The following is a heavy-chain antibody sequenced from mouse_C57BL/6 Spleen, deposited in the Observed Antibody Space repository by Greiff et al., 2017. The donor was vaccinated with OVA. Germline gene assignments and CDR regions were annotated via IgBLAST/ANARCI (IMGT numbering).Heavy chain of an antibody. J-gene: IGHJ2*01. CDR1: GFTFSNYW. V-gene: IGHV6-3*01. CDR2: IRLKSDNYAT. CDR3: TGVYYYGSSLDY. D-gene: IGHD1-1*01. Sequence: EVKLMESGGGLVQPGGSMKLSCVASGFTFSNYWMNWVRQSPEKGLEWVAQIRLKSDNYATHYAESVKGRFTISRDDSKSSVYLQMNNLRAEDTGIYYCTGVYYYGSSLDYWGQGTTLTVSS.